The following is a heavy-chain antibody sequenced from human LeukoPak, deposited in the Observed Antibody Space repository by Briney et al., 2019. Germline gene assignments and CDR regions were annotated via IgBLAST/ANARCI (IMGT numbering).Heavy chain of an antibody. CDR3: ARGFVAAGFDP. J-gene: IGHJ5*02. Sequence: ASVKVSCKASGYTFTSYDINWVRQATGQGLEWMGWMNPNSGNTGYAQKFQGRVTITRNTSISTAYMELSSLRSEGTAVYYCARGFVAAGFDPWGQGTLVTVSS. CDR1: GYTFTSYD. D-gene: IGHD3-16*02. CDR2: MNPNSGNT. V-gene: IGHV1-8*03.